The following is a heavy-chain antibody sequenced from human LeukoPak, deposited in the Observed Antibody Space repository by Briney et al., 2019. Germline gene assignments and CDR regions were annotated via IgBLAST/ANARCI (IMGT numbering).Heavy chain of an antibody. V-gene: IGHV3-23*01. CDR3: AKGSDYYGSVTSKRTD. CDR2: ISGGSGNI. J-gene: IGHJ4*02. Sequence: GGSLRLSCSVSGFTFSNYAMHWVRQAPGKGLEWVSLISGGSGNIYYVDSVKGRFTISRDNSKNTLYVQMTSLRAEDTAIYYCAKGSDYYGSVTSKRTDWGQGTLVTVSS. CDR1: GFTFSNYA. D-gene: IGHD3-10*01.